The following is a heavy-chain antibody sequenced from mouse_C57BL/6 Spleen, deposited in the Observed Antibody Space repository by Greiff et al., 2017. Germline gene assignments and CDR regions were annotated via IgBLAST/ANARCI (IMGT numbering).Heavy chain of an antibody. CDR3: AREEGLRRENYFGY. D-gene: IGHD2-4*01. V-gene: IGHV1-76*01. Sequence: QVQLQQSGAELVRPGASVKLSCKASGYTFTDYYINWVKQRPGQGLEWIARIYPGSGNTYYNEKFKGKATLTAEKSSSTAYMQLSSLTSEDSAVYFCAREEGLRRENYFGYWGQGTTLTVSS. J-gene: IGHJ2*01. CDR1: GYTFTDYY. CDR2: IYPGSGNT.